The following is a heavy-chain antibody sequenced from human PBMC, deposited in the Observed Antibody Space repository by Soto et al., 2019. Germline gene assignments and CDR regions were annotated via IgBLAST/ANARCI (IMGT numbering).Heavy chain of an antibody. CDR3: GKRGYCIRRSSPRGGIAP. V-gene: IGHV1-69*13. CDR1: GGTFSSYA. D-gene: IGHD2-2*01. Sequence: SVKVSCKASGGTFSSYAISWVRQAPGQGLEWMGEIIPFLGTAKYAQKLQGRVTITADESTSTAYMELSSLRSDDTALYYCGKRGYCIRRSSPRGGIAPGGRGPLVTFSS. J-gene: IGHJ5*02. CDR2: IIPFLGTA.